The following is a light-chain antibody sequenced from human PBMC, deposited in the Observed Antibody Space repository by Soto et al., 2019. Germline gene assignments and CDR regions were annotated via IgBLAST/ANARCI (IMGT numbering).Light chain of an antibody. CDR2: GAS. CDR1: QSVSSSY. Sequence: IVLTQSPGTLPSSPGERATLSFRASQSVSSSYLAWYQQKPGKAPRLLIEGASSRATGIPARFSGSGSGTDFTLTISRLEPEDLAVDYCQQYGSSPRNFGQGTKLEIK. J-gene: IGKJ2*02. CDR3: QQYGSSPRN. V-gene: IGKV3-20*01.